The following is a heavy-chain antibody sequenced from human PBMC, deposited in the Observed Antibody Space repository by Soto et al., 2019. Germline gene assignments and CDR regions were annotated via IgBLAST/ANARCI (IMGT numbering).Heavy chain of an antibody. D-gene: IGHD6-13*01. Sequence: GGSLRLSCAASGFTFSSYAMHWVRQAPGKGLEWVAVISYDGSNKYYADSVKGRFTISRDNSKNTLYLQMNSLRAEDTAVYYCARDQRTYSSSWFGDYWGQGTLVPVP. CDR1: GFTFSSYA. CDR3: ARDQRTYSSSWFGDY. CDR2: ISYDGSNK. V-gene: IGHV3-30-3*01. J-gene: IGHJ4*02.